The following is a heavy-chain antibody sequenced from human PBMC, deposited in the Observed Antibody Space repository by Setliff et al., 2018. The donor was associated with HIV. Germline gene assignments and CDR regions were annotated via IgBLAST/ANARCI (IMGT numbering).Heavy chain of an antibody. CDR2: INRSGST. V-gene: IGHV4-34*01. D-gene: IGHD3-22*01. CDR1: GGSFSGYY. CDR3: ARSFNYYDSSGDVDY. J-gene: IGHJ4*02. Sequence: LSLTCAVYGGSFSGYYWSWIRQPPGKGLEWIGEINRSGSTNYNPSLKSRVTISVDTSKNQFSLKLSSVTAADTAVYYCARSFNYYDSSGDVDYWGQGTLVTVSS.